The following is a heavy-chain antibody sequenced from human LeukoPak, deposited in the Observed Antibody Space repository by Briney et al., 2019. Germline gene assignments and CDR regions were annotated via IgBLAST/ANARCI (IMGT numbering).Heavy chain of an antibody. Sequence: PGGSLRLSCAASGFTFSSYAMSWVRQAPGKGLEWVSAISGSGGSTYYADSVKGRFTISRDNAKSSLYLQMSSLRAEDTAVYYCARADENFDFWGQGTLVTVSS. V-gene: IGHV3-23*01. CDR3: ARADENFDF. CDR1: GFTFSSYA. CDR2: ISGSGGST. J-gene: IGHJ4*02.